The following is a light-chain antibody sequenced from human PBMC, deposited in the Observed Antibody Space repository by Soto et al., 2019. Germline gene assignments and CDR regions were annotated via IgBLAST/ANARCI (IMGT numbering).Light chain of an antibody. V-gene: IGKV3-20*01. CDR2: GEA. CDR3: QQYGRSPPFT. Sequence: EIVLTQSPGTLSLSPGERATLSCRASLSVSSTYIAWYHQKPGQAPRVLIYGEASRATGIPDRFSGSGSGTDFALTISRLEPEYFAVYFCQQYGRSPPFTFGQGTKVEIK. J-gene: IGKJ2*01. CDR1: LSVSSTY.